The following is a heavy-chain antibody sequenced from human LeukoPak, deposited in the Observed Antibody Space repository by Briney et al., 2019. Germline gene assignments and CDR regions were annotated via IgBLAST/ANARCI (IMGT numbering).Heavy chain of an antibody. V-gene: IGHV3-23*01. D-gene: IGHD6-19*01. J-gene: IGHJ4*02. Sequence: GGSLRLPCVASEFTFSSHAMNWVRQAPGKGLEWVSSISGGGESTYYADSVKGRFTVSRDNSKNTLYLQINSLRGEDTAVYYCAKGKYSSGGVPDYWGQGTLVTVSS. CDR1: EFTFSSHA. CDR2: ISGGGEST. CDR3: AKGKYSSGGVPDY.